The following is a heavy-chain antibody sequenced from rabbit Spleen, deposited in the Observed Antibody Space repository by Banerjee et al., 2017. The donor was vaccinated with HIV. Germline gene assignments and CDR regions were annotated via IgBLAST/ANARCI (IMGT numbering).Heavy chain of an antibody. CDR3: ARDTSSSFSSYGMDL. CDR1: GFSFSSSYD. CDR2: IDPVFGAP. V-gene: IGHV1S47*01. D-gene: IGHD1-1*01. J-gene: IGHJ6*01. Sequence: QEQLVESGGGLVKPGASLTLTCTASGFSFSSSYDMSWVRQAPGKGLEWIGYIDPVFGAPYYATWVNGRFTISSHNAQNTLYLQLNSLTAADTATYFCARDTSSSFSSYGMDLWGPGTLVTVS.